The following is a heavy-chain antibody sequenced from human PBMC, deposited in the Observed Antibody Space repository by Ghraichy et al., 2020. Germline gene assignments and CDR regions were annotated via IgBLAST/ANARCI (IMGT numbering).Heavy chain of an antibody. CDR1: GGSFSSYY. CDR2: IYPSGTP. V-gene: IGHV4-4*07. Sequence: SETLSLTCTVSGGSFSSYYWSWIRQPAGKGLEWIGRIYPSGTPNYNPSLRSRHTMSVDTSKNQFSLNVRSVTAADTAVYYCARGAASASHYFDYWGQGTLVTVSS. D-gene: IGHD1-26*01. CDR3: ARGAASASHYFDY. J-gene: IGHJ4*02.